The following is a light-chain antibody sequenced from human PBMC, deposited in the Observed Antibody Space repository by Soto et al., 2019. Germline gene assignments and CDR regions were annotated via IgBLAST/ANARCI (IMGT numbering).Light chain of an antibody. CDR3: SAWDDSLNGVV. Sequence: QSVLTQPPSASGTPGQRVTISCSGSSSNIGSNTVNWYQQLPGTAPKLLIYSNNQRPSGVHDRFSGSKSGTSASLAISGLQSEDEADYYCSAWDDSLNGVVLGGGTKLTVL. CDR1: SSNIGSNT. J-gene: IGLJ2*01. V-gene: IGLV1-44*01. CDR2: SNN.